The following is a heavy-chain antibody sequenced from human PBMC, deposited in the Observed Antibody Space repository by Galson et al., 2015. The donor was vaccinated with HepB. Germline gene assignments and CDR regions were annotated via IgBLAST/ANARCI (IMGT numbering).Heavy chain of an antibody. Sequence: SLRLSCAASGFTFSSYAMHWVRQAPGKGLEWVAVISYDGSNKYYADSVKGRFTISRDNSKNTLYLQMNSLRAEDTAVYYCVREEGITMIVAGETFDYWGQGTLVTVSS. CDR3: VREEGITMIVAGETFDY. D-gene: IGHD3-22*01. CDR2: ISYDGSNK. V-gene: IGHV3-30-3*01. CDR1: GFTFSSYA. J-gene: IGHJ4*02.